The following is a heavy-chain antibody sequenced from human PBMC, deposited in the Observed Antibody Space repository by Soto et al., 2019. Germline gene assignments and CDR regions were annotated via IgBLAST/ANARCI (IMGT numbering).Heavy chain of an antibody. V-gene: IGHV3-48*02. Sequence: GGSLRLSCAASGVTFSSYSMNWVRQAPGKGLEWVSYISSSSSTIYYADSVKGRFTISRDNAKNSLYLQMNSLRDEDTAVYYCAREEDYSNTAGYYYYYGMDVWGQGTTVTVSS. CDR2: ISSSSSTI. D-gene: IGHD4-4*01. CDR3: AREEDYSNTAGYYYYYGMDV. J-gene: IGHJ6*02. CDR1: GVTFSSYS.